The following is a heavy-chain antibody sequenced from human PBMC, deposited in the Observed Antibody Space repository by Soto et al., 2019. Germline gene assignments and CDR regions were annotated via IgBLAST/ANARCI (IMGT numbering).Heavy chain of an antibody. V-gene: IGHV1-18*01. CDR1: GHTFTSYG. Sequence: ASVKVSCKASGHTFTSYGISWVRQAPGQGLEWMGWISAYNGNTKYAQKLQGRVTMTTDTSTSTAYMEVRSLRSDDTAVYYCARDLAVGLVDYWGQGTLVTVSS. J-gene: IGHJ4*02. CDR3: ARDLAVGLVDY. D-gene: IGHD6-19*01. CDR2: ISAYNGNT.